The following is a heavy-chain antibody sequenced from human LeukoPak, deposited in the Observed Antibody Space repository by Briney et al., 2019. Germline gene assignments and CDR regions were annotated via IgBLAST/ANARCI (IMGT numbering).Heavy chain of an antibody. Sequence: MTSETLSLTCTVSGGSISSSSYYWGWIRQPPGKGLEWIGSIYYSGSTYYNPSLKSRVTISVDTSKNQFSLKLSSVTAADTAEYYCARRYCSGGSCPFDYWGQGTVVTVSS. V-gene: IGHV4-39*01. CDR3: ARRYCSGGSCPFDY. CDR2: IYYSGST. D-gene: IGHD2-15*01. J-gene: IGHJ4*02. CDR1: GGSISSSSYY.